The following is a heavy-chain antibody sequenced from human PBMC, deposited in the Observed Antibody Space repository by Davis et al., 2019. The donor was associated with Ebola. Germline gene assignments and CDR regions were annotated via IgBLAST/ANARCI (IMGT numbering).Heavy chain of an antibody. V-gene: IGHV4-59*13. CDR3: AKFTSHWLWSPYGLDV. D-gene: IGHD3-3*01. Sequence: PSETLSLTCTVSGASIKSNNWSWIRQPPGKGLEWIGYIYNVGSTDYNPSLESRVTISFDPSKSQLSLKLTSVTAADTGVYYCAKFTSHWLWSPYGLDVWGRGTTVSVSS. CDR2: IYNVGST. CDR1: GASIKSNN. J-gene: IGHJ6*02.